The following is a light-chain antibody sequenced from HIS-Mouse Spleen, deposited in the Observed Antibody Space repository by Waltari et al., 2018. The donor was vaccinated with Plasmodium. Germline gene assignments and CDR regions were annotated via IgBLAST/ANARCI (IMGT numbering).Light chain of an antibody. J-gene: IGLJ3*02. CDR1: SSNIGSNY. CDR2: RNK. Sequence: QSVLTQPPSASGTPGQRVTISCSGSSSNIGSNYVYWYQQLPGTAPKLRIYRNKPRPSGVPGRFSGSKSGTSASLAISGLRSEDEADYYCAAWDDSLSGWVFGGGTKLTVL. CDR3: AAWDDSLSGWV. V-gene: IGLV1-47*01.